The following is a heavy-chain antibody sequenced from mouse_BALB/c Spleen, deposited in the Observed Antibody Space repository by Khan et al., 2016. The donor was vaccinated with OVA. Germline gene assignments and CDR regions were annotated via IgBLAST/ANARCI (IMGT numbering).Heavy chain of an antibody. J-gene: IGHJ2*01. V-gene: IGHV3-2*02. Sequence: EVQLQESGPGLVRPSQSLSLTCTVTGYSITSDSAWNWIRQFPENKLEWMGYISYSGRTSYNPSLKSRISIPRDTSKNQFFLQLNSVTTEDTATYYCARSVTITTVVATDFDYWGQGTTLTVSS. CDR1: GYSITSDSA. CDR2: ISYSGRT. CDR3: ARSVTITTVVATDFDY. D-gene: IGHD1-1*01.